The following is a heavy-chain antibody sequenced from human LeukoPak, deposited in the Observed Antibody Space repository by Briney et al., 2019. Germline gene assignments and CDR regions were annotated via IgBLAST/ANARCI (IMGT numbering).Heavy chain of an antibody. D-gene: IGHD3-16*01. CDR2: IYPGDSDT. Sequence: GEPLKISLQGSGYHFNSYWIGWGRPMPGKGLGWMGIIYPGDSDTSYSPSFQGQVTISANKSISTACVQWSTLRASDTAMYVCVRRVGGSRSLDFWGQGTLVSVSS. V-gene: IGHV5-51*01. J-gene: IGHJ4*02. CDR3: VRRVGGSRSLDF. CDR1: GYHFNSYW.